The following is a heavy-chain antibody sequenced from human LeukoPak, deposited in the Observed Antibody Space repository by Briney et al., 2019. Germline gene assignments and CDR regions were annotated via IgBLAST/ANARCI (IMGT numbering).Heavy chain of an antibody. CDR2: IKQDGSEK. CDR3: AKGELDDFWSGYCDY. J-gene: IGHJ4*02. V-gene: IGHV3-7*01. Sequence: GGSLRLSCAASGFTFSSYWMTWVRQAPGKGLEWVANIKQDGSEKYYVDSVKGRFTISRDNAKNSLYLQMNSLRAEDTAVYYCAKGELDDFWSGYCDYWGQGTLVTVSS. D-gene: IGHD3-3*01. CDR1: GFTFSSYW.